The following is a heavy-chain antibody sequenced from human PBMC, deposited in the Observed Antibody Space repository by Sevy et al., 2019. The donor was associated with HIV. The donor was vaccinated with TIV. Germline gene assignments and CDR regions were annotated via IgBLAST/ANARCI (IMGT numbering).Heavy chain of an antibody. CDR1: GGSISSYY. Sequence: SETLSLTCTVSGGSISSYYWSWIRRPPGKGLEWIGYLYYSGSTNYNPSLKSRVTISVDTSKNQFSLKLSSVTAADTAVYYCARDMLGYSSSTSCYAEGYFDYWGQGTLVTVSS. CDR3: ARDMLGYSSSTSCYAEGYFDY. D-gene: IGHD2-2*01. CDR2: LYYSGST. V-gene: IGHV4-59*01. J-gene: IGHJ4*02.